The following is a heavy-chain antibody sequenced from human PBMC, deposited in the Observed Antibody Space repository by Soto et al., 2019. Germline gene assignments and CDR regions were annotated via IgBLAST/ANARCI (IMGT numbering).Heavy chain of an antibody. J-gene: IGHJ4*02. CDR3: ARGGDMITYYFDD. D-gene: IGHD3-16*01. CDR1: GFTFSSYG. Sequence: GGSLRLSCAASGFTFSSYGMHWVRQAPGKGLEWVAVIWYDGSNKYYADSVKGRFTMSRDNSKNTLYLQMNSLRAEDTAVYYCARGGDMITYYFDDWGQGTLVTVSS. CDR2: IWYDGSNK. V-gene: IGHV3-33*01.